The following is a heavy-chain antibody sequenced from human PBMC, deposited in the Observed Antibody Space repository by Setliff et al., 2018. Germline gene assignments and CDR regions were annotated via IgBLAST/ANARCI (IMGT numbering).Heavy chain of an antibody. J-gene: IGHJ4*02. CDR3: ARRPYDSSGYFNY. CDR2: INGGNGNT. Sequence: ASVKVSCKASGYSFSTYAMHWVRQAPGQRLEWMGWINGGNGNTKYSQKFQGRITITRDTSASTAYMEMSSLRSEDTAVYYCARRPYDSSGYFNYWGQGTLVTV. CDR1: GYSFSTYA. D-gene: IGHD3-22*01. V-gene: IGHV1-3*01.